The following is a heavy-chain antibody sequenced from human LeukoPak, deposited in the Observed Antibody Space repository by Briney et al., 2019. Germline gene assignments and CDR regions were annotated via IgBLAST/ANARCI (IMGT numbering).Heavy chain of an antibody. CDR2: IFTSGNT. D-gene: IGHD5-12*01. J-gene: IGHJ3*02. CDR1: GGSISSYY. CDR3: ARTYSGYDSDAFDI. V-gene: IGHV4-4*07. Sequence: PSETLSLTCAVAGGSISSYYWSWIRQPAGKGLEWIGRIFTSGNTKYNPSLKSRVTISVDTSKHQFSLKLSSVTAADTAVYYCARTYSGYDSDAFDIWGQGTMVTVSS.